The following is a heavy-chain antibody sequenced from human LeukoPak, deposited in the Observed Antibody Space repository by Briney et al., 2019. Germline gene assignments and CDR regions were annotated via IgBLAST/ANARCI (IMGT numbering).Heavy chain of an antibody. D-gene: IGHD1-26*01. CDR3: AREGELQDAFDI. J-gene: IGHJ3*02. V-gene: IGHV4-39*07. CDR1: GGSISSSSYY. Sequence: SETLSLTCTVSGGSISSSSYYWGWIRQPPGKGLQWIGSFYYSGSTYYNPSLKSRVTISVDTSKNQFSLKLTSVTAADTAVYYCAREGELQDAFDIWGQGTMVTVSS. CDR2: FYYSGST.